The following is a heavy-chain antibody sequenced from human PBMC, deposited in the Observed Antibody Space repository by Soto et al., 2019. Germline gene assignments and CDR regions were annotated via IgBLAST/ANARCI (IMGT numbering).Heavy chain of an antibody. Sequence: QVQLAESGGGVVQPGRSLRLSCAASGFTFSSYGMHWVRQAPGKGLEWVAVISYDGSNKYYADSVKGRFTISRDNSKNTLYLQMNSLRAEDTAVYYCAKEGGPNDYGDYEHFDYWGQGTLVTVSS. CDR3: AKEGGPNDYGDYEHFDY. V-gene: IGHV3-30*18. J-gene: IGHJ4*02. D-gene: IGHD4-17*01. CDR1: GFTFSSYG. CDR2: ISYDGSNK.